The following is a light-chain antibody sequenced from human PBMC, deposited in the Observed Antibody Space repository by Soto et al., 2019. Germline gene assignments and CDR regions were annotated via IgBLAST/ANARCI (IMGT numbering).Light chain of an antibody. CDR3: SSYTCSSTYVV. Sequence: QSALTQPASVSGSPGQSITISCTGTSSDVGGYNYVSWYQQHPGKAPKLMIYDVSNRPSGVSNRFSGSKSANTASLTISGLQADDEGDYYCSSYTCSSTYVVFCGGTQLTVL. J-gene: IGLJ2*01. CDR1: SSDVGGYNY. CDR2: DVS. V-gene: IGLV2-14*01.